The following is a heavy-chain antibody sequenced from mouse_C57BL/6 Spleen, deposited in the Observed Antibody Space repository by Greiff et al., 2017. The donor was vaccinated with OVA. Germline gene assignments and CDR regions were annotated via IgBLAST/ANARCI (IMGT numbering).Heavy chain of an antibody. J-gene: IGHJ1*03. Sequence: EVKLMESGGGLVQPGGSLSLSCAASGFTFTDYYMSWVRQPPGKALEWLGFIRNKANGYTTEYSASVKGRFTISRDNSQSILYLQMNALRAEDSATYYCARYGRDYYENFDVWGTGTTVTVSS. CDR1: GFTFTDYY. CDR2: IRNKANGYTT. CDR3: ARYGRDYYENFDV. V-gene: IGHV7-3*01. D-gene: IGHD1-1*01.